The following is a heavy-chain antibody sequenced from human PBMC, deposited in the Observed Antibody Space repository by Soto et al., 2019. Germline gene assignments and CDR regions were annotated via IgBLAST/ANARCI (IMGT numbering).Heavy chain of an antibody. J-gene: IGHJ4*02. Sequence: RWGSLRLSCVVSVFPFFANAIIFVRHSPGKWLEWVSGLSNTGRRTSYADSVKGRFNISRDNSENTVYLQMNSLRVEDTAVYYCATEMGATQGPFDNWGQGTLVTVSS. CDR3: ATEMGATQGPFDN. CDR1: VFPFFANA. D-gene: IGHD1-26*01. V-gene: IGHV3-23*01. CDR2: LSNTGRRT.